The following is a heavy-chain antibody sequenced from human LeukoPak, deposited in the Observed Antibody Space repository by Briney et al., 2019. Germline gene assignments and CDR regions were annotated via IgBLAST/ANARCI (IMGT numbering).Heavy chain of an antibody. D-gene: IGHD1-26*01. J-gene: IGHJ4*02. Sequence: GGSLRLSCAASGVIFSNYWMHWVRQTPGKGLVWVSRINRDGSSTSYADSVKGRFTISRDNAKNTLYLQMNSLRAEDTAVYYCAKVGATFDYWGQGTLVTVSS. V-gene: IGHV3-74*01. CDR2: INRDGSST. CDR1: GVIFSNYW. CDR3: AKVGATFDY.